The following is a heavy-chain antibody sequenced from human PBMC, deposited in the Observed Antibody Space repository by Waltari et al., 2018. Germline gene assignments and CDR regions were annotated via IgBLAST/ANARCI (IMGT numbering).Heavy chain of an antibody. V-gene: IGHV3-15*01. CDR2: IKSKTDGGTT. CDR3: TTDWDYYYYGMDV. CDR1: GFTFSNAW. D-gene: IGHD3-16*01. J-gene: IGHJ6*02. Sequence: EVQLVESGGGLVKPGGSLRLSCAAYGFTFSNAWMSWVRQAPGKGLEWVGRIKSKTDGGTTDYAAPVKGRFTISRDDSKNTLYLQMNSLKTEDTAVYYCTTDWDYYYYGMDVWGQGTTVTVSS.